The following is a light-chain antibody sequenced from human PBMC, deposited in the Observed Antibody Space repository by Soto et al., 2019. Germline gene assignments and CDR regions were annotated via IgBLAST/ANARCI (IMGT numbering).Light chain of an antibody. V-gene: IGLV8-61*01. J-gene: IGLJ2*01. CDR3: ALYVGSGTVV. CDR1: SGSVSTSYY. CDR2: NTT. Sequence: QAVVTQEPSFSVSPGGTVILTCGLTSGSVSTSYYPSWYQQSPGLAPRTLIYNTTTRSSGVPDRFSGSILGNKAALTITGAQSDDESDYLCALYVGSGTVVVVGGTKVTV.